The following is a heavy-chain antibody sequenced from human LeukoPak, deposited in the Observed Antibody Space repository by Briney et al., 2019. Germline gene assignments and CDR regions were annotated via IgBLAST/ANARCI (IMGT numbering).Heavy chain of an antibody. J-gene: IGHJ4*02. CDR1: GFTFSSSW. CDR2: IKQDGSEK. Sequence: GGSLRLSCAASGFTFSSSWMSWVRQAPGKGLEWVANIKQDGSEKYYVDSVKGRFTISRDNAMNSLSLQMNSLRAEDTAVYYCARDTSGSYLGYFDYWGQGTLVTVSS. V-gene: IGHV3-7*01. CDR3: ARDTSGSYLGYFDY. D-gene: IGHD1-26*01.